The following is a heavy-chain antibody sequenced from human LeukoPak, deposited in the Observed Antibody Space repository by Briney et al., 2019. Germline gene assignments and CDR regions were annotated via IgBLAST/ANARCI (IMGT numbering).Heavy chain of an antibody. J-gene: IGHJ5*02. CDR3: AETVVKFGVWWFDP. CDR2: IYYSGST. V-gene: IGHV4-59*01. D-gene: IGHD4-23*01. Sequence: PSETLSLTCTVSGGSISSYYWSWIWQPPGKGLERIGYIYYSGSTNYNPSLNSRVTISVDTSKNQFSLKLSSVTAAVTAVYYCAETVVKFGVWWFDPWGQGTLVTVSS. CDR1: GGSISSYY.